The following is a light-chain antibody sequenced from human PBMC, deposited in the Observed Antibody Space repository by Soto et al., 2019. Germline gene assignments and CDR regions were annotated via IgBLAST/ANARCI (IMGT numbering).Light chain of an antibody. V-gene: IGKV3-20*01. Sequence: EIVFTHSPGTLSLSPGERATLSCRASQSVSSSYLAWYQQKPGQAPRLLIYGASSRATGIPDRFSGSGSGTDFTLTISRLEPEDFAVYYCQQYGSSLLTFGGGTKVDI. CDR3: QQYGSSLLT. CDR2: GAS. CDR1: QSVSSSY. J-gene: IGKJ4*01.